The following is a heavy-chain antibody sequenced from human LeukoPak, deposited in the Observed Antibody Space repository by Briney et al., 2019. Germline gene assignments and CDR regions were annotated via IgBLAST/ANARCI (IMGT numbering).Heavy chain of an antibody. CDR3: ARHRLGPNFFDY. CDR1: DGSFSGYY. J-gene: IGHJ4*02. V-gene: IGHV4-34*01. D-gene: IGHD5-24*01. CDR2: INHSGSA. Sequence: SETLSLTCAVYDGSFSGYYCSWIRQPPGKGLEWIGEINHSGSANYNPSLKSRVTILLDTSKNQFSLNLSSVTAADTAVYYCARHRLGPNFFDYWGQGTLVTVSS.